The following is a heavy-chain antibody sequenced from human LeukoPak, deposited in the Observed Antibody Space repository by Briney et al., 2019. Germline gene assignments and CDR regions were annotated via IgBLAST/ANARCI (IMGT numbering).Heavy chain of an antibody. CDR2: INPNSGGT. CDR1: GYTFTGYY. D-gene: IGHD3-22*01. J-gene: IGHJ5*02. Sequence: ASVKVSCKASGYTFTGYYMHWVRQAPGQGLEWMGWINPNSGGTNYAQKFQGRVTMTRDTSISTAYMELSRLRSDDTAVYYCARDFVYYYDSSGYYHYNWFDPWGQGTLVTVSS. CDR3: ARDFVYYYDSSGYYHYNWFDP. V-gene: IGHV1-2*02.